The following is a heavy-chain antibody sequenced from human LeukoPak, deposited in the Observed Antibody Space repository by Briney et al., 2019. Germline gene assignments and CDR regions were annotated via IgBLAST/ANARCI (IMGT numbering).Heavy chain of an antibody. Sequence: SETLSLTCTVSGGSISSYYWSWIRQPAGKGLEWIGRIYTSGSTNYNPSLKSRVTMSVDTSKNQFSLKLSSMTAADTAVHYCARDRIYGDYSYYYYMDVWGKGTTVTVSS. V-gene: IGHV4-4*07. CDR3: ARDRIYGDYSYYYYMDV. D-gene: IGHD4-17*01. J-gene: IGHJ6*03. CDR2: IYTSGST. CDR1: GGSISSYY.